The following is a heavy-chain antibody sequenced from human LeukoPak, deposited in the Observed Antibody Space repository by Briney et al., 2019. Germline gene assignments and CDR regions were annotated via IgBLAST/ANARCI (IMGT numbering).Heavy chain of an antibody. D-gene: IGHD3-3*01. CDR3: ARDPDFDFWSGSTHGMDV. Sequence: SVMVSCKASGGTFSSYAISWVRQAPGQGLEWMGRIIPILGIANYAQKFQGRVTITADKSTSTAYMELSSLRSEDTAVYYCARDPDFDFWSGSTHGMDVWGQGTTVTVSS. CDR2: IIPILGIA. CDR1: GGTFSSYA. V-gene: IGHV1-69*04. J-gene: IGHJ6*02.